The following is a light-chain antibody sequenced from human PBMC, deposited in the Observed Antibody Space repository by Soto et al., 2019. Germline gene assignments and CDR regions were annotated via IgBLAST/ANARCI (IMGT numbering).Light chain of an antibody. V-gene: IGLV1-44*01. CDR3: AAWDDSLNGPV. Sequence: QSVLTQPPSASGTPGQRVTISCSGSSSNIGSNTVNWYQQLPGTAPKLLIYSSNQRPSGFPDRFSGSKSGTSASLAISGLQSEDEADYYCAAWDDSLNGPVFGTGTKVTVL. CDR1: SSNIGSNT. J-gene: IGLJ1*01. CDR2: SSN.